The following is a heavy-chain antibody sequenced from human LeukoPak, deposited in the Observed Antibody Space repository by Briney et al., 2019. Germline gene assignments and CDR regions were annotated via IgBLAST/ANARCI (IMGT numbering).Heavy chain of an antibody. Sequence: SETLSLTCTVSGGSISSYYWSWIRQPAGKGLEWIGRIYTSGSTNYNPSLKSRVTISVDTSKNQFSLKLSSVTAADTAVYYCARGRPKTKNYYDSSGYYYSREYFQHWGQGTLVTVSS. CDR2: IYTSGST. CDR3: ARGRPKTKNYYDSSGYYYSREYFQH. D-gene: IGHD3-22*01. CDR1: GGSISSYY. V-gene: IGHV4-4*07. J-gene: IGHJ1*01.